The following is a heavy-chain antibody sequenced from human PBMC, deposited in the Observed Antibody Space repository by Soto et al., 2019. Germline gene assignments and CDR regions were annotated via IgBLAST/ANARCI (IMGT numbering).Heavy chain of an antibody. D-gene: IGHD2-2*01. J-gene: IGHJ6*02. CDR1: GFTFSSYG. CDR3: AKDEDIVVVPAAKSYYYYYGMDV. V-gene: IGHV3-30*18. CDR2: ISYDGSNK. Sequence: GGSLRLSCAASGFTFSSYGMHWVRQAPGKGLEWVAVISYDGSNKYYADSVKGRFTISRDNSKNTLYLQMDSLRAEDTAVYYCAKDEDIVVVPAAKSYYYYYGMDVWGQGTTVTVSS.